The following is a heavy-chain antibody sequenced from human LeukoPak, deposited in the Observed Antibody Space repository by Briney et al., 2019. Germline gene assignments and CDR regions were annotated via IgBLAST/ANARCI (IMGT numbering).Heavy chain of an antibody. V-gene: IGHV3-9*01. J-gene: IGHJ3*02. CDR1: GFTFNDYA. CDR3: AKAINMVLYFSAFDI. Sequence: GRSLRLSCAASGFTFNDYAMYWVRQVPGKGLEWVSGISWNSDTLGYADSVKGRFTISRDNAKNSLYLQMNSLKADDTALYYCAKAINMVLYFSAFDIWGQGTMVTVS. CDR2: ISWNSDTL. D-gene: IGHD2-8*01.